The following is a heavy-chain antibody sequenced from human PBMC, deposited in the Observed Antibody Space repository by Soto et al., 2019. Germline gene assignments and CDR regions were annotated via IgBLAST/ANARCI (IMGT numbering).Heavy chain of an antibody. CDR2: IYYSGST. CDR3: ARGTFGYCSSTSCPKNNWFDP. D-gene: IGHD2-2*01. V-gene: IGHV4-59*01. J-gene: IGHJ5*02. Sequence: PSETLSLTCTVSGGSISSYYWSWIRQPPGKGLEWFGYIYYSGSTNYNPSLKSRVTISVDTSKNQFSLKLSSVTAADTAVYYCARGTFGYCSSTSCPKNNWFDPWGQGTLVTVS. CDR1: GGSISSYY.